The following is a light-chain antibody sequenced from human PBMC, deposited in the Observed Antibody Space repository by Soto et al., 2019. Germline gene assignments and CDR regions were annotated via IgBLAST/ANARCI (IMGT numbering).Light chain of an antibody. Sequence: EIVMTQSPLTLPVTPGEPASISRRSSQSLLYNNTYNYLDWYVQKPGQSPQLLIYFGSNRAPGVPDRFSGSGSGTDFTLKINRVEAEDVGTYYCMQALQSLTFGQGTRLEI. V-gene: IGKV2-28*01. J-gene: IGKJ5*01. CDR1: QSLLYNNTYNY. CDR2: FGS. CDR3: MQALQSLT.